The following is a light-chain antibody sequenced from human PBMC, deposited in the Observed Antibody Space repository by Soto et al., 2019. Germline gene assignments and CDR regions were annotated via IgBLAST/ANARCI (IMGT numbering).Light chain of an antibody. J-gene: IGKJ3*01. V-gene: IGKV3-11*01. Sequence: IVLTQYPVTLSLSPGESGTISCRASQNIGTYVAWYQQRRGQAPRLLIYDASDRAAGIPVRFSGSGSGTDFTLTIGSPEPEDFAVYYCQQRSSWPHSFGPGTKVDIK. CDR1: QNIGTY. CDR3: QQRSSWPHS. CDR2: DAS.